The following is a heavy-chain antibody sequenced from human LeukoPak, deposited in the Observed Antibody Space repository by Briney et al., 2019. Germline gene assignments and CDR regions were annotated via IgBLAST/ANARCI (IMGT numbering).Heavy chain of an antibody. V-gene: IGHV1-69*01. CDR3: ARGLLDADAFDI. J-gene: IGHJ3*02. CDR2: IIPIFGTA. Sequence: SVKVSCKASGGTFSSYAISWVRQAPGQGLEWMGGIIPIFGTANYAQKFQGRVTITADESTSTAYMELSSLRSEDTAVYYCARGLLDADAFDIWGQGTMVTVSS. D-gene: IGHD2-21*01. CDR1: GGTFSSYA.